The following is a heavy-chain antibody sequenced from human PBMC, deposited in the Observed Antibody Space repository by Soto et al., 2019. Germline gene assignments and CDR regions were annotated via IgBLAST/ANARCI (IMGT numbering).Heavy chain of an antibody. V-gene: IGHV3-30-3*01. Sequence: QVQLVESGGVVQPGRSLRLSCAASGFTFSSYAMHWVRQAPGKGLEWVAVISYDGSNKYYADSVKGRFTISRDNSKNTLYLQMNSLRAEDTAVYYCARRAPSPYEGDAFDIWGQGTMVTVSS. CDR3: ARRAPSPYEGDAFDI. D-gene: IGHD3-16*01. CDR2: ISYDGSNK. J-gene: IGHJ3*02. CDR1: GFTFSSYA.